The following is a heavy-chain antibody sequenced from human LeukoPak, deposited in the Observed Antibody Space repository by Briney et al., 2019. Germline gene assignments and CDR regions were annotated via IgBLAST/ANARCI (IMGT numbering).Heavy chain of an antibody. CDR3: ARWPQSDFDY. CDR2: IYYSGST. Sequence: PSETLSLTCTVSGRSISSSSYYWGWIRQPPGKGLEWIGSIYYSGSTYYNPSLKSRVTISVDTSKNQFSLKLSSVTAADTAVYYCARWPQSDFDYWGQGTLVTVSS. J-gene: IGHJ4*02. CDR1: GRSISSSSYY. V-gene: IGHV4-39*01. D-gene: IGHD3-3*01.